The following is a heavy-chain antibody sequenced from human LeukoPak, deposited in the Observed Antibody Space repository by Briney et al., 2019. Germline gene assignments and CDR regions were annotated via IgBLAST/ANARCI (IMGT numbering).Heavy chain of an antibody. V-gene: IGHV4-59*01. J-gene: IGHJ3*02. D-gene: IGHD4-17*01. Sequence: SETLSLTCTVSGGSISSYYWSWIRQPPGKGLEWIGYIYYSGSTNYNPSLRSRVTISIDTSNNQISLRLSPVTAADTAVYYCARDPTTVTKGFDIWGLGTMVTVSP. CDR1: GGSISSYY. CDR2: IYYSGST. CDR3: ARDPTTVTKGFDI.